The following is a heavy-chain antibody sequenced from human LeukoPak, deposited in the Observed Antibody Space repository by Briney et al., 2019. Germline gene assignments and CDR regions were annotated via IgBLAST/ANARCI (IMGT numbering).Heavy chain of an antibody. CDR3: ARKVGYYRSGRGWLDP. J-gene: IGHJ5*02. CDR1: GGPISTSHW. CDR2: IYHSGST. D-gene: IGHD3-10*01. Sequence: SETLSLTCAVSGGPISTSHWWSWVRQPPGKGLEWIGEIYHSGSTNYNPSLKSRVTISVDQSKNQFSLKLTSVTAADTAVYYCARKVGYYRSGRGWLDPWGQGTLVTVSS. V-gene: IGHV4-4*02.